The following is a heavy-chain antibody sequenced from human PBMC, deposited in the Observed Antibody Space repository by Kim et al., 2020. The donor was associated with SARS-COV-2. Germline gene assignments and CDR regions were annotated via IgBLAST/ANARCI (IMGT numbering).Heavy chain of an antibody. CDR3: ARSSGWYDYYYYYGMDV. Sequence: SETLSLTCAVYGGSFSGYYWSWIRQPPGKGLEWLGEINHSGSTNYNPSLKSRVTISVDTSKNQFSLKLSSVTAADTAVYYCARSSGWYDYYYYYGMDVWGQGTTVTVSS. CDR2: INHSGST. J-gene: IGHJ6*02. CDR1: GGSFSGYY. V-gene: IGHV4-34*01. D-gene: IGHD6-19*01.